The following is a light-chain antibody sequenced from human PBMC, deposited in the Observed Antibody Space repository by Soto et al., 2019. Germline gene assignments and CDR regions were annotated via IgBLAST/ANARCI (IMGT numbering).Light chain of an antibody. CDR3: QQYHNWPQT. Sequence: ERVMTHSPATLSVCPWEIATLSCRASQSVSSNLAWYQQKPGQAPRLLIYGASTRATGIPARFSGSGSGTGFTLTISSLQSEDFAVYYRQQYHNWPQTFGQGTKVDIK. CDR1: QSVSSN. CDR2: GAS. V-gene: IGKV3-15*01. J-gene: IGKJ1*01.